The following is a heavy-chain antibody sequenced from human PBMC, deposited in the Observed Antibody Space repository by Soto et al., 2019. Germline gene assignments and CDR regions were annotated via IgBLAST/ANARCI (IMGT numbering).Heavy chain of an antibody. CDR3: AMDSSGFMGAFDI. Sequence: GASVKVSCKASGGTFSSYAISWVRQAPGQGLEWMGGIIPIFGTANYAQKFQGRVTITADESTSTAYMELSSLRSEDTAVYYCAMDSSGFMGAFDIWGQGTMVTVSS. D-gene: IGHD3-22*01. CDR2: IIPIFGTA. J-gene: IGHJ3*02. CDR1: GGTFSSYA. V-gene: IGHV1-69*13.